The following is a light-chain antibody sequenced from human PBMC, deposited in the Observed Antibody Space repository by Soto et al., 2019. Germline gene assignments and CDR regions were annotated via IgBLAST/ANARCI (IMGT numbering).Light chain of an antibody. V-gene: IGKV3-20*01. CDR2: GAS. CDR1: QSLSSVY. J-gene: IGKJ1*01. Sequence: EIVLTQSPGTLSLSPGERATLSCRASQSLSSVYLAWYQQKPGQAPRLLIYGASSRATGIPDRFSGSGSGTDFTLTISRLEPEDFAVYYCQQYHNSPVTFGQGTKLEIK. CDR3: QQYHNSPVT.